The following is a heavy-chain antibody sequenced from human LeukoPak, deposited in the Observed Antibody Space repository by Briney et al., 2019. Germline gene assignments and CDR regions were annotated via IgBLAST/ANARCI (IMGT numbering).Heavy chain of an antibody. D-gene: IGHD6-25*01. Sequence: PGGSLRLSCAASGFSFFNHGMSWVRQPPGKRLEWVSAIGHIDTDTYYADSVKGRFTISRDTSKNTLYLQMNSLLPEDTALYYCANSGGTWRLDNWGQGTLVTVSS. CDR3: ANSGGTWRLDN. CDR2: IGHIDTDT. CDR1: GFSFFNHG. J-gene: IGHJ4*02. V-gene: IGHV3-23*01.